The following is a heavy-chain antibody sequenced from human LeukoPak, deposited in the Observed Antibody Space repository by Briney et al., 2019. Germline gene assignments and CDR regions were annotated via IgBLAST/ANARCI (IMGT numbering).Heavy chain of an antibody. CDR2: VFYTGTT. CDR3: ARGITVTTTSDHLDF. CDR1: GDSISGYY. D-gene: IGHD4-17*01. J-gene: IGHJ4*02. Sequence: SETLPLTCTVSGDSISGYYWNWNRQPPGKGLEWIGHVFYTGTTKYHPSLKSRIAISVDTSSYQFSLKLRSVTTADTAVYYCARGITVTTTSDHLDFWGQGILVTVPS. V-gene: IGHV4-59*01.